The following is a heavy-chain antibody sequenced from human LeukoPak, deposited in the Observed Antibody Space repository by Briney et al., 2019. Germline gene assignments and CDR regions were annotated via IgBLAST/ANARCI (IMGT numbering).Heavy chain of an antibody. CDR2: IISNFGTS. J-gene: IGHJ4*02. CDR1: GGNLNKNA. CDR3: AREYCSGAIRHPKFDS. D-gene: IGHD2-15*01. V-gene: IGHV1-69*06. Sequence: SVPVSCKASGGNLNKNAFNWVGQAPGQEGGGMGRIISNFGTSNYDPNFQGRVTITADTSTSQAYMELSDLTVEDTAVYYCAREYCSGAIRHPKFDSWGQGTLVTVSS.